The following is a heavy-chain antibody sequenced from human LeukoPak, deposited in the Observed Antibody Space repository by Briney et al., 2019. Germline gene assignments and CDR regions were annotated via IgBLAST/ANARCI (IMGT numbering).Heavy chain of an antibody. Sequence: ASVKVSCKASGGTFSSYAISWVRQAPGQGLEWMGRIIPIFGTANYAQKFQDRVTITTDESTSTAYMELSSLRSEDTAVYYCASSPPPYYYMDVWGKGTTVTVSS. V-gene: IGHV1-69*05. CDR1: GGTFSSYA. J-gene: IGHJ6*03. CDR2: IIPIFGTA. CDR3: ASSPPPYYYMDV.